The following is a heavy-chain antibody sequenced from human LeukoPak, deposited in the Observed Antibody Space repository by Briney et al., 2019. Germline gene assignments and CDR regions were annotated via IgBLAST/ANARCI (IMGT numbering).Heavy chain of an antibody. V-gene: IGHV3-74*01. D-gene: IGHD3-22*01. J-gene: IGHJ2*01. CDR1: GFTFSSYW. CDR2: INTDGSST. CDR3: ANSYSGYPYYWYFDL. Sequence: RGSLRLSCAASGFTFSSYWMHWVRQAPGKGLVWVSRINTDGSSTSYADSVKGRFTISRDNAKNTLYLQMNSLRAEDTAVYYCANSYSGYPYYWYFDLWGRGTLVTVSS.